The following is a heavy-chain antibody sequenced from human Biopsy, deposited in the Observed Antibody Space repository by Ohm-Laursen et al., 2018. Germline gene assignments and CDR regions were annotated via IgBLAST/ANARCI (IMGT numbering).Heavy chain of an antibody. CDR2: VYYTGST. CDR1: GDSISSYY. D-gene: IGHD3-22*01. V-gene: IGHV4-59*01. Sequence: GTLSLTCTVSGDSISSYYWSWIRQPPGKGLEWIGYVYYTGSTDYNPSLQSRVTISVDTSKNHFSLRLRSVTPPDTAIYYCARDRGYYSDRTVPGYFDLWGRGTLVTVSS. CDR3: ARDRGYYSDRTVPGYFDL. J-gene: IGHJ2*01.